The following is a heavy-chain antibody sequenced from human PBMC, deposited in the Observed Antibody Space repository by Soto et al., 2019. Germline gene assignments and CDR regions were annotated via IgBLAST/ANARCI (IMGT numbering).Heavy chain of an antibody. D-gene: IGHD6-13*01. V-gene: IGHV4-39*01. CDR1: GGSISSSSYY. CDR2: IYYSGST. Sequence: SETLSLTCTVSGGSISSSSYYWGWIRQPPGKGLEWIGSIYYSGSTYYNPSLKSRVTISLDTSKNQFSLKLSSVTAAATAVYYCRRPSRSWYRGMTAGGQGPTVT. CDR3: RRPSRSWYRGMTA. J-gene: IGHJ6*02.